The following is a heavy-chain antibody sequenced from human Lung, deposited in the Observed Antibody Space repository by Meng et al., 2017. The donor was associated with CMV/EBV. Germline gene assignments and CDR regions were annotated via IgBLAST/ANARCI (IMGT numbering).Heavy chain of an antibody. J-gene: IGHJ4*02. V-gene: IGHV2-5*02. Sequence: TSGLGVGWIRQPPGRPLEWLAIGYWDNDKRYNPSLRNRLTITKDTSKNQVVVTMTYMEPIDTATYYCAYGSHSSRSWYGVFNSWGQGRLVTVSS. CDR3: AYGSHSSRSWYGVFNS. D-gene: IGHD6-13*01. CDR1: TSGLG. CDR2: GYWDNDK.